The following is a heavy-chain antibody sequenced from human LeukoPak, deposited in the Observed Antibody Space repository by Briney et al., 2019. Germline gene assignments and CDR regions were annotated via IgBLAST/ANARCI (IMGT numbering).Heavy chain of an antibody. CDR1: GYTFTSYD. CDR2: MNPNSGNT. V-gene: IGHV1-8*01. CDR3: ARAPNYDFWSGPIDY. Sequence: ASVKVSCKASGYTFTSYDINWVRQATRQGLEWMGWMNPNSGNTGYAQKFQGRVTMTRNTSISTAYMELSSLRSEDTAVYYCARAPNYDFWSGPIDYWGQGTLVTVSS. J-gene: IGHJ4*02. D-gene: IGHD3-3*01.